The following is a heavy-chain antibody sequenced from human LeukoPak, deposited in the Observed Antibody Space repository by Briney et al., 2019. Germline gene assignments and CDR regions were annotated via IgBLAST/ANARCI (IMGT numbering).Heavy chain of an antibody. CDR2: ISSSSSTI. J-gene: IGHJ5*02. D-gene: IGHD2-15*01. Sequence: PGGSLRLSCAASGFTFSSYTMSWVRQAPGKGLEWISYISSSSSTIYYADSVKGRFTISRDNAKNSLSLQMSSLRDEDTAVYYCARDGYCSGVTCYGWLDPWGQGTTVTVSS. CDR1: GFTFSSYT. V-gene: IGHV3-48*02. CDR3: ARDGYCSGVTCYGWLDP.